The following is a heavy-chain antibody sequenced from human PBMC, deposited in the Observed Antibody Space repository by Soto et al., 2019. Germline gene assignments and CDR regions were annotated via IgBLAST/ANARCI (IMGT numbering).Heavy chain of an antibody. CDR2: INHRGIT. CDR3: ARVDDY. CDR1: GGSFSGYY. J-gene: IGHJ4*02. V-gene: IGHV4-34*01. Sequence: QVQLPQWGAGLLKPSETLSLTCAVYGGSFSGYYWSWIRQPPGGGLAWIGEINHRGITKCTPSLKSRVTISVDTSKNQFSLKLSSVTASDTAVYYCARVDDYWGQGTLVTVSP.